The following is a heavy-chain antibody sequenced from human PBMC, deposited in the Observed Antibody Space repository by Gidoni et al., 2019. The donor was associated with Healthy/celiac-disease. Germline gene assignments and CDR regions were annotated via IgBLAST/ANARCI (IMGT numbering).Heavy chain of an antibody. CDR3: ARAGYYYGMDV. V-gene: IGHV4-34*01. J-gene: IGHJ6*02. CDR2: INHSGST. Sequence: QVQLQQWGAGLLKPSETLSLTCAVYGGSFSGYYWSWIRQPPGKGLEWIGEINHSGSTNYNPSLKSRVTISVDTSKKQFSLKLSSVTAADTAVYYCARAGYYYGMDVWGQGTTVTVSS. CDR1: GGSFSGYY.